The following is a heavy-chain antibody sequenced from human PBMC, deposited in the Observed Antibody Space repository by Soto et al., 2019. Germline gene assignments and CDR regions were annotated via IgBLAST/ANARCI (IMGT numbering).Heavy chain of an antibody. CDR3: ARGSAAGTKSPFDY. D-gene: IGHD6-13*01. V-gene: IGHV4-59*01. Sequence: VQLQESGPGLVKPSETLSLTCTVSGGSISGYYWSWIRQSPGKGLEWIGYIHYSGSTNYNPSLKGRVTISVDTSKNQLSLKLSSVTAADTAVYYCARGSAAGTKSPFDYWGQGTLVTVSS. CDR2: IHYSGST. CDR1: GGSISGYY. J-gene: IGHJ4*02.